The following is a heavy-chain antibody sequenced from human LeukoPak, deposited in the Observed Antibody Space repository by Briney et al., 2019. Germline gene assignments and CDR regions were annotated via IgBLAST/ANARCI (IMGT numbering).Heavy chain of an antibody. D-gene: IGHD5-24*01. J-gene: IGHJ4*02. CDR1: GGSISSGSYY. V-gene: IGHV4-61*02. CDR2: IYTSGST. Sequence: PSETLPLTCTVSGGSISSGSYYWSWIRQPAGKGLEWIGRIYTSGSTNYNPSLKSRVTISVDTSKNQFSLKLSSVTAADTAVYYCARDGGRDGYNLFDYWGQGTLVTVSS. CDR3: ARDGGRDGYNLFDY.